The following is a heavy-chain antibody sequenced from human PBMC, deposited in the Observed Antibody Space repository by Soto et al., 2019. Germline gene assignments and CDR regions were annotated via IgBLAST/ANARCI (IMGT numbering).Heavy chain of an antibody. CDR2: ISAYNGNT. D-gene: IGHD3-3*01. CDR3: ARDPPTPYYDFWSGSGRTYYYYGMDV. V-gene: IGHV1-18*01. CDR1: GYTFTSYC. Sequence: GASVKVSCKSSGYTFTSYCISWVRQAPGQGLEWMGWISAYNGNTNYAQKLQGRVTMTTDTSTSTAYMELRSLRSDDTAVYYCARDPPTPYYDFWSGSGRTYYYYGMDVWGQGTTVTVSS. J-gene: IGHJ6*02.